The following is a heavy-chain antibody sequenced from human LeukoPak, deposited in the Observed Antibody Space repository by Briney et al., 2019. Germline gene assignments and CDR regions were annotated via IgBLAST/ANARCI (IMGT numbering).Heavy chain of an antibody. V-gene: IGHV3-30*04. Sequence: PGGSLRLSCAASGFTFSSYAMHWVRQAPGKGLEWVAVISYDGSNKYYAVSVKGRFTISRDNSKNTLYLQMNSLRAEDTAVYYCARAYGSGETVDYWGQGTLVTVSS. D-gene: IGHD3-10*01. J-gene: IGHJ4*02. CDR3: ARAYGSGETVDY. CDR2: ISYDGSNK. CDR1: GFTFSSYA.